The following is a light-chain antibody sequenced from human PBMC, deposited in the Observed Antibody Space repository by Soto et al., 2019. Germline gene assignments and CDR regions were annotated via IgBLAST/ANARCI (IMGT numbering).Light chain of an antibody. CDR3: QSHDSSLSGYVI. V-gene: IGLV1-40*01. CDR1: SSNIGAGYD. CDR2: SNT. J-gene: IGLJ2*01. Sequence: QSVLTQPPSVSGAPGQRVTISCTGSSSNIGAGYDVHWYQQFPGTAPKLLIYSNTNRPSGVPDRFSGSKSGTSASLAITGLQAEDESDYYCQSHDSSLSGYVIFGGGTKLTVL.